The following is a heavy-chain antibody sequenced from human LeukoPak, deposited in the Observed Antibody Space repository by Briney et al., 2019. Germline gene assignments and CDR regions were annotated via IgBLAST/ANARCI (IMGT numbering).Heavy chain of an antibody. Sequence: GGSLRLSCAASGFTFSSYSMNWVRQAPGKGLEWVSSISSSSSYIYYADSVKGRFTISRDNAKNSLYLQMNSLRAEDTAVYYCARDLFPQSIVGAAAYYYYGMDVWGQGTTVTVSS. CDR3: ARDLFPQSIVGAAAYYYYGMDV. V-gene: IGHV3-21*01. CDR1: GFTFSSYS. CDR2: ISSSSSYI. D-gene: IGHD1-26*01. J-gene: IGHJ6*02.